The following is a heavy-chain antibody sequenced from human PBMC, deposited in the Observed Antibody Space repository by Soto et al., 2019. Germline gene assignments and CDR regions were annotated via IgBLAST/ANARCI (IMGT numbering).Heavy chain of an antibody. CDR3: ARRGLAAAGTSSRRVGGMDV. Sequence: GGSLRLTCAASGFTVSSNYMSWVRQAPGKGLEWVSVIYSGGSTYYADSVKGRFTISRDNSKNTLYLQMNSLRAEDTAVYYCARRGLAAAGTSSRRVGGMDVWGQGTTVTVSS. V-gene: IGHV3-53*01. CDR1: GFTVSSNY. CDR2: IYSGGST. D-gene: IGHD6-13*01. J-gene: IGHJ6*02.